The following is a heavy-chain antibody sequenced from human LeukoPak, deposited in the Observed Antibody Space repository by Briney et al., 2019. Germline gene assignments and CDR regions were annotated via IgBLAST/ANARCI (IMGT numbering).Heavy chain of an antibody. J-gene: IGHJ5*02. V-gene: IGHV3-23*01. CDR3: AKDGPLLWFGPTDA. Sequence: PGGSLRLSCVASGFTFSTYGMSWVRQAPGKGLECVAAVSSTGSGTYYPDSLKGRFIISRDNSQNTVSLQMNSLRPEDTAFYFCAKDGPLLWFGPTDAWGQGILVTVSS. CDR2: VSSTGSGT. D-gene: IGHD3-10*01. CDR1: GFTFSTYG.